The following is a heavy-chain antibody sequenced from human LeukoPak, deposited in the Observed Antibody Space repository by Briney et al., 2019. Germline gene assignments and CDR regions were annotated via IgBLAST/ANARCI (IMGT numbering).Heavy chain of an antibody. CDR2: IYYSGST. Sequence: SETLSLTCIVSGGSISNYYWSWIRQPPGKGLEWIGYIYYSGSTNYNPSLKSRVTISVDTSKNQFSLKLSSVTAADTAVYYCARAVDRDWFDPWGQGTLVTVSS. D-gene: IGHD1-14*01. CDR1: GGSISNYY. J-gene: IGHJ5*02. V-gene: IGHV4-59*01. CDR3: ARAVDRDWFDP.